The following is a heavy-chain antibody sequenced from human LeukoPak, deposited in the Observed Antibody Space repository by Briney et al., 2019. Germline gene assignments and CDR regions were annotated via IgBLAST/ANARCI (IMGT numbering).Heavy chain of an antibody. V-gene: IGHV4-34*01. CDR3: ARGSRDWDYYYYYGMDV. Sequence: SETLSLTCAVYGGSFSGYYWSWIHQPPGKGLEWIGEINHSGSTNYNPSLKSRVTISVDTSKNQFSLKLSSVTAADTAVYYCARGSRDWDYYYYYGMDVWGQGTTVTVSS. CDR1: GGSFSGYY. J-gene: IGHJ6*02. CDR2: INHSGST. D-gene: IGHD3/OR15-3a*01.